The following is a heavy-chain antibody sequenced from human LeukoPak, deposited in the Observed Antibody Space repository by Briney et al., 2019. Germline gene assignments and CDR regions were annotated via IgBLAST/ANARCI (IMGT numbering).Heavy chain of an antibody. CDR2: ISSSSSYI. J-gene: IGHJ3*01. CDR3: ARDPTGASYYYDSIRGKGGV. D-gene: IGHD3-22*01. CDR1: GFTFSSYS. Sequence: GGSLRLSCAASGFTFSSYSMNWVRQAPGKGLEWVSSISSSSSYIYYADSVKGRFTISRDNAKNSLYLQMNSLRAEDTAVYYCARDPTGASYYYDSIRGKGGVWGQGTMVTVSS. V-gene: IGHV3-21*01.